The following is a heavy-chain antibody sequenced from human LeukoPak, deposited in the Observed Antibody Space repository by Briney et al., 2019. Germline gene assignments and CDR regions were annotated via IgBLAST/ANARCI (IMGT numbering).Heavy chain of an antibody. J-gene: IGHJ4*02. V-gene: IGHV3-21*01. D-gene: IGHD3-22*01. CDR1: GFTFSSYS. CDR3: ARVSVLYYYDSI. Sequence: PGRSLRLSCAASGFTFSSYSMNWVRQAPGKGLVRVSSISSSSSYIYYADSVKGRFTISRDNAKNSLYLQMNSLRAEDTAVYYCARVSVLYYYDSIGVQGTLVTVSS. CDR2: ISSSSSYI.